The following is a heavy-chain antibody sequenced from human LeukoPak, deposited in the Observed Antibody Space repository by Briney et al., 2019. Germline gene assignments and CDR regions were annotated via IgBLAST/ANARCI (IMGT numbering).Heavy chain of an antibody. CDR2: IKQDGSEK. Sequence: GGSLRLSCVASGFTFTSYWMSWVRQAPGKGLEWVANIKQDGSEKYYVDSVKGRFTISRDNAKNSLYLQMNSLRAEDTALYYCARDYYSGSYYPFVLFDYWGQGALVTVSS. V-gene: IGHV3-7*03. J-gene: IGHJ4*02. CDR1: GFTFTSYW. D-gene: IGHD1-26*01. CDR3: ARDYYSGSYYPFVLFDY.